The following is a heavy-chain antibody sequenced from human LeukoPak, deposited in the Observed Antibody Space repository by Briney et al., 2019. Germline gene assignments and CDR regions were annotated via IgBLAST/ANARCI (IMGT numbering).Heavy chain of an antibody. Sequence: GRSLSPSCAPSGFTFSAFGMHWVRQAPGRGLGWVAVKSNEGSNIYYADSVKGRFTISRDNSKNTLYLQMNSLRAEDRAVYYCARDRVQIRIVGSRDAFDIWGQGTMVTVST. CDR2: KSNEGSNI. J-gene: IGHJ3*02. V-gene: IGHV3-33*01. CDR3: ARDRVQIRIVGSRDAFDI. D-gene: IGHD1-26*01. CDR1: GFTFSAFG.